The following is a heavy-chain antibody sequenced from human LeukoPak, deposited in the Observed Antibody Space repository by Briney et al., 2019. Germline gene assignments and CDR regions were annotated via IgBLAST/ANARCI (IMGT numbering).Heavy chain of an antibody. CDR2: IYWNDDK. D-gene: IGHD4-23*01. J-gene: IGHJ4*02. V-gene: IGHV2-5*01. CDR3: THTVDYGGNPNDY. Sequence: SGPTLVKPTQTLTLTCTFSGFSLSSGVVGVGWIRQPPGKALEWLALIYWNDDKRYSPSLENRLTITKDTSENQVVLTLTNMEPVDTATYYCTHTVDYGGNPNDYWGQGTLVTVSS. CDR1: GFSLSSGVVG.